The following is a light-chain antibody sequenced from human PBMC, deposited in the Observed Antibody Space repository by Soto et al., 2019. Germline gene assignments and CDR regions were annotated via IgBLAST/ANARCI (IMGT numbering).Light chain of an antibody. CDR3: QQRSSWPRV. CDR2: DAS. Sequence: EIVLTQSPATLSLSLGERATLSCRASQTINTYLVWYQQKPGQSPRLLIYDASKRATGIPARFSGRGSGTDCTLTISSLAPEDFALYYGQQRSSWPRVFGGGTRVEIK. J-gene: IGKJ4*01. V-gene: IGKV3-11*01. CDR1: QTINTY.